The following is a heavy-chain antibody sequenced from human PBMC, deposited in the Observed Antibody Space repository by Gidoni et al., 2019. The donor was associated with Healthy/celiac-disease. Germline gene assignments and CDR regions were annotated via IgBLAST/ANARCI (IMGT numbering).Heavy chain of an antibody. V-gene: IGHV3-21*01. CDR2: ISSSSSYI. CDR1: GFTCGSYS. D-gene: IGHD4-4*01. CDR3: ARVRTTVTTLDYFDY. Sequence: EVQLVESGGGLVKPGGFLRLSCAASGFTCGSYSMNWVRQAPGKGLAWVSSISSSSSYIYYADSVKGRFTISRDNAKNSLYLQMNSLRAEDTAVYYCARVRTTVTTLDYFDYWGQGTLVTVSS. J-gene: IGHJ4*02.